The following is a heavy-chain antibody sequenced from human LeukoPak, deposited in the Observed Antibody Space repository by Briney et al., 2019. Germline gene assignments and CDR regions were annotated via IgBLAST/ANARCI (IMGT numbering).Heavy chain of an antibody. V-gene: IGHV4-30-2*01. D-gene: IGHD3-10*01. CDR3: AREGVYYYGSGIYIIFDY. Sequence: SETLSLTCAVSGGSISSGGYSWSWIRQPPGKGLEWIGYIYHSGSTYYNPSLKSRVTISVDRSKNQFSLKLSSVTAADTSVYYCAREGVYYYGSGIYIIFDYWGQGTLVTVSS. CDR1: GGSISSGGYS. J-gene: IGHJ4*02. CDR2: IYHSGST.